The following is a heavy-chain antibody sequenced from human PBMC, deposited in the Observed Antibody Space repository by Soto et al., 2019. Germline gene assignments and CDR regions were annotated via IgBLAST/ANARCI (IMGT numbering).Heavy chain of an antibody. J-gene: IGHJ4*02. CDR1: GGSFSGYY. Sequence: QVQLQQWGAGLLKPSETLSLTCAVYGGSFSGYYWCWIRHPPGQGRELTGEINHSGSTNYNPSLKSRVTISVDTSNHQFSLKLSSVTAADTAVYYCARVPFYGSGSYYPGWLDYWGQGTLVTVSS. CDR3: ARVPFYGSGSYYPGWLDY. CDR2: INHSGST. D-gene: IGHD3-10*01. V-gene: IGHV4-34*01.